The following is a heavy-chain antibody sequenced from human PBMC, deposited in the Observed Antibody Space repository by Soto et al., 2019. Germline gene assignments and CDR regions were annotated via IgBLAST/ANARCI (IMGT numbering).Heavy chain of an antibody. D-gene: IGHD6-13*01. CDR3: AKNAGSSTPYSSSWDYFDY. CDR2: ISGSGGST. Sequence: EVQLLESGGDLVQPGGSLRLSCVASGFTFGSRAMSWVRQAPGEGLEWVSTISGSGGSTYYADSVKGRFTISRDNSKNTLYLQMNSLRAEDTAVYYCAKNAGSSTPYSSSWDYFDYWGQGTLVTVSS. J-gene: IGHJ4*02. CDR1: GFTFGSRA. V-gene: IGHV3-23*01.